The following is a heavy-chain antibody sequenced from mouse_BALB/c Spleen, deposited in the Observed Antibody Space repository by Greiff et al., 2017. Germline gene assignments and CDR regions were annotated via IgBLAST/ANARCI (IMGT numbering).Heavy chain of an antibody. V-gene: IGHV1-82*01. J-gene: IGHJ2*01. Sequence: VQLQQSGPELVKPGASVKISCKASGYAFSSSWMNWVKQRPGQGLEWIGRIYPGDGDTNYNGKFKGKATLTADKSSSTAYMQLSSLTSVDSAVYFCARAYYYGSSSYYFDYWGQGTTLTVSS. D-gene: IGHD1-1*01. CDR1: GYAFSSSW. CDR3: ARAYYYGSSSYYFDY. CDR2: IYPGDGDT.